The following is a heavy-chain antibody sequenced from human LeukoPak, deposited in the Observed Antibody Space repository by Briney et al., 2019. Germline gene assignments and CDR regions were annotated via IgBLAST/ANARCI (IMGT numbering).Heavy chain of an antibody. V-gene: IGHV3-23*01. J-gene: IGHJ4*02. Sequence: GGSLRLSCAASGFTFSSYAMSWVRQAPGKGLEWVSGISGNGRNTYYADSVKGRFTISRDNSKNTVYLQMNSLRAEDTAVYYCASGMFSHAAHWGQGTLVTVSS. D-gene: IGHD1-26*01. CDR1: GFTFSSYA. CDR2: ISGNGRNT. CDR3: ASGMFSHAAH.